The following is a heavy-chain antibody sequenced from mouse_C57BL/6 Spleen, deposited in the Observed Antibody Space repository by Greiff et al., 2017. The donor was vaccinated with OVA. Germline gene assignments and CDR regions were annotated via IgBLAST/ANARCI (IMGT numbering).Heavy chain of an antibody. J-gene: IGHJ1*03. CDR1: GFSLTSYA. Sequence: VKLMESGPGLVAPSQSLSITCTVSGFSLTSYAISWVRQPPGKGLEWLGVIWTGGGTNYNSALKSRLSISKDNSKSQVFLKMNSLQTDDTARYYCARNWVYGSSFYWYFDVWGTGTTVTVSS. V-gene: IGHV2-9-1*01. D-gene: IGHD1-1*01. CDR2: IWTGGGT. CDR3: ARNWVYGSSFYWYFDV.